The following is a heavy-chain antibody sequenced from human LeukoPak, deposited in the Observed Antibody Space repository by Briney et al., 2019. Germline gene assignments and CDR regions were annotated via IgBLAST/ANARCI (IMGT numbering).Heavy chain of an antibody. D-gene: IGHD3-22*01. CDR2: ISGSGGST. J-gene: IGHJ4*02. Sequence: GWSVRLSCAASGFTFSSYAMSWVRQAPGKGLEWLSAISGSGGSTYYADPVKGRFNISRDNSKTTLYLQMNSLRAEDTAVYYCAKAQYYYDSSGYYWGQGTLVTVSS. CDR3: AKAQYYYDSSGYY. V-gene: IGHV3-23*01. CDR1: GFTFSSYA.